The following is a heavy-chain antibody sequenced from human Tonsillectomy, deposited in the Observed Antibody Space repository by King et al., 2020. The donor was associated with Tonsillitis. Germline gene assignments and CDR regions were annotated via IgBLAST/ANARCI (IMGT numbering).Heavy chain of an antibody. Sequence: VQLVQSGAEVKKPGASVKVSCKASGYTLTGYHMHWVRQAPGQGLEGMGWINPNICATKYAQKFQGRVTMTRDTSISTAYMELSRLRSDDTAVYYCASGIAVAVYYFDYWGQGTLVTVSS. CDR1: GYTLTGYH. CDR3: ASGIAVAVYYFDY. D-gene: IGHD6-19*01. V-gene: IGHV1-2*02. J-gene: IGHJ4*02. CDR2: INPNICAT.